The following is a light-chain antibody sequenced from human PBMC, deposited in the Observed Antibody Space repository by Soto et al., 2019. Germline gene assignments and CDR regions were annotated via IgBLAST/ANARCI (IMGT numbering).Light chain of an antibody. Sequence: EIVLTQSPGTLSMSPGERATLSCRASQSVSSSNLAWYQQKPGQAPRLLIYGASSRAIGIPDRFSGSGSGTDFTLTISRLEPEDFAVYYCQQYGRTQGGTFGQGTKVEIK. J-gene: IGKJ1*01. CDR1: QSVSSSN. V-gene: IGKV3-20*01. CDR3: QQYGRTQGGT. CDR2: GAS.